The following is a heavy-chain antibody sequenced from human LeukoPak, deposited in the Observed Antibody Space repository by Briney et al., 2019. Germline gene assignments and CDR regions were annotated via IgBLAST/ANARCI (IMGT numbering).Heavy chain of an antibody. J-gene: IGHJ4*02. CDR1: GYTFTSYY. CDR3: ARVDGVGSWYRNYFDH. D-gene: IGHD6-13*01. Sequence: ASVKVSCKASGYTFTSYYMHWVRQAPGQGLEWMGIINPSGGSTSYAQKFQGRVTMTRDMSTSTVYMELSSLRSDDTAVYYCARVDGVGSWYRNYFDHWGQGTLVTVSS. CDR2: INPSGGST. V-gene: IGHV1-46*01.